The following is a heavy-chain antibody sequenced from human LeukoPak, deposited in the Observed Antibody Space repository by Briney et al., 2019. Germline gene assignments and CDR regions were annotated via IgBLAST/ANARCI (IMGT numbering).Heavy chain of an antibody. CDR1: GGSISSYY. J-gene: IGHJ4*02. CDR2: IYYSGNT. V-gene: IGHV4-59*01. Sequence: PSETLSLTCTVSGGSISSYYWSWIRQPPGKGLEWIGYIYYSGNTNYNPSLKSRVTISVDTSKNQFSLKLSSVTAADTAVYYCARVKGSSGLFDYWGQGTLVTVSS. D-gene: IGHD6-19*01. CDR3: ARVKGSSGLFDY.